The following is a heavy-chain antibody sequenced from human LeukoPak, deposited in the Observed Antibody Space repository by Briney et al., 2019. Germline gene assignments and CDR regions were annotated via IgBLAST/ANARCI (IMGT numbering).Heavy chain of an antibody. Sequence: ASVKVSCKASGGTFSSYGISWVRQAPGQGLEWMGWISAYNGNTNYAQKLQGRVTMTTDTSTSTAYMELRSLRSDDTAVYYCARDFPPPYYYDSSGLGLNWFDPWGQGTLVTVSS. D-gene: IGHD3-22*01. J-gene: IGHJ5*02. CDR1: GGTFSSYG. CDR2: ISAYNGNT. CDR3: ARDFPPPYYYDSSGLGLNWFDP. V-gene: IGHV1-18*01.